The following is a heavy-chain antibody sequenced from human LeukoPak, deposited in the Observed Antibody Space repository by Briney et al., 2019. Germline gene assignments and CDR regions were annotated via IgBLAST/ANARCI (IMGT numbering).Heavy chain of an antibody. CDR1: GGSFSGYY. D-gene: IGHD3-16*01. CDR2: IYHRGST. Sequence: SETLSLTCAVYGGSFSGYYWSWIRQPPGQGLEWIGEIYHRGSTKYNPSLKSRVTISVDRTKNQYSLNLSSVTAADTAVCYCARSLGPLGFYIDHWGQGTLVTVSS. J-gene: IGHJ4*02. V-gene: IGHV4-34*01. CDR3: ARSLGPLGFYIDH.